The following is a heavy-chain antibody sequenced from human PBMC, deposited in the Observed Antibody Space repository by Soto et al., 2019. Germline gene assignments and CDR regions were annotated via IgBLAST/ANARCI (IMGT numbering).Heavy chain of an antibody. Sequence: QVQLQQWGAGLLKPSETLSLTCAVYGGSFSGYYWSWIRQPPGKGLEWIGEINHSGSTNYNPSLKSRVTISVDTSKNQFSLKLSSVTAADTAVYYCARYTWFGELYDDYWGQGTLVTVSS. CDR3: ARYTWFGELYDDY. CDR2: INHSGST. V-gene: IGHV4-34*01. D-gene: IGHD3-10*01. CDR1: GGSFSGYY. J-gene: IGHJ4*02.